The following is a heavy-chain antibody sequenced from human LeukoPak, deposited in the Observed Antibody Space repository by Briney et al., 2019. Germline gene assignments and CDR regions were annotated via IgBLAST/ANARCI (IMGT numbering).Heavy chain of an antibody. V-gene: IGHV4-34*01. CDR2: INHSGST. CDR1: GGSFSGYY. J-gene: IGHJ4*02. CDR3: ARTRLWPELFDY. Sequence: SETLSLTCAVYGGSFSGYYWSWIRQPPGKGLEWIGEINHSGSTNYNPSLKSRVTISVDTSKNQFSLKLSSVTAADTAVYYCARTRLWPELFDYWGQGTLVTVSS. D-gene: IGHD5-18*01.